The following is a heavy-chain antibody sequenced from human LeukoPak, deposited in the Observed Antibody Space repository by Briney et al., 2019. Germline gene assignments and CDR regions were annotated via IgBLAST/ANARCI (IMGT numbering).Heavy chain of an antibody. CDR1: GGSISSYY. D-gene: IGHD3-3*01. J-gene: IGHJ4*02. Sequence: SETLSLTCTVSGGSISSYYWSWIRQPPGKGLEWIGEIYHSGSTNYNPSLKSRVTISVDKSKNQFSLKLSSVTAADTAVYYCASVRFLEWPLFDYWGQGTLVTVSS. V-gene: IGHV4-59*12. CDR2: IYHSGST. CDR3: ASVRFLEWPLFDY.